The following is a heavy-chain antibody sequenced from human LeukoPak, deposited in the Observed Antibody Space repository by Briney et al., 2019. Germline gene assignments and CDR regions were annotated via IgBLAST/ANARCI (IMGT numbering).Heavy chain of an antibody. D-gene: IGHD5-18*01. Sequence: GGSLRLSCAATGFAFSSYTMNWLRQAPGKGLDWVSYISSRSRAIYYTDSVKGRFTISRGNAKTSMYLQMTSLRAEATAVYYCATARWSGYSYGDFDYWGQGTLVTVSS. CDR1: GFAFSSYT. V-gene: IGHV3-48*01. J-gene: IGHJ4*02. CDR2: ISSRSRAI. CDR3: ATARWSGYSYGDFDY.